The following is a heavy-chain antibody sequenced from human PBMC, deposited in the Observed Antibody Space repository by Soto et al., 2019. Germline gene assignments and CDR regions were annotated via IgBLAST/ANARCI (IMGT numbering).Heavy chain of an antibody. CDR3: ATDRPWGGSSRY. CDR2: INPNSGGT. J-gene: IGHJ4*02. D-gene: IGHD7-27*01. CDR1: GYTFTGYY. Sequence: ASVKVSCKASGYTFTGYYMHWVRQAPGQGLEWMGWINPNSGGTNYAQKFQGWVTMTRDTSISTAYMELSRLRSEDTAVYYCATDRPWGGSSRYWGQGTLVTVS. V-gene: IGHV1-2*04.